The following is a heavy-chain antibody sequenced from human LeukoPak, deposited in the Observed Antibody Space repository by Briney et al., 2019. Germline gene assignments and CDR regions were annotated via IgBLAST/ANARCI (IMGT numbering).Heavy chain of an antibody. V-gene: IGHV4-59*08. CDR3: ARGDDSSGYSPFDY. J-gene: IGHJ4*02. CDR1: GDSINAYY. CDR2: IYFSGTT. Sequence: SETLSLTCTVSGDSINAYYWGWIRQPPGKGLEWIGYIYFSGTTKYNPSLESRVTISVDTSKNQFSLKLSSVTAADTAVYYCARGDDSSGYSPFDYWGQGTLVTVSS. D-gene: IGHD3-22*01.